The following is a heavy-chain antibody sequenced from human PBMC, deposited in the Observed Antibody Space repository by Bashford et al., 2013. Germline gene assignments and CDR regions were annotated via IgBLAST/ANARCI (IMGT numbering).Heavy chain of an antibody. D-gene: IGHD1-26*01. CDR3: ARDGPVVGVWNAFDV. Sequence: WVRQAPGQGLEWMGWINPNPNSGATKYAQKFQGRVTMTRDTSISTAYMELSRLRSDDTAVYYCARDGPVVGVWNAFDVWGQGQWSPSPQ. CDR2: INPNPNSGAT. J-gene: IGHJ3*01. V-gene: IGHV1-2*02.